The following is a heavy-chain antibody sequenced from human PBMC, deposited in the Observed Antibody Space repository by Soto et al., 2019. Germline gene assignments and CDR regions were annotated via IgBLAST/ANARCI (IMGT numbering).Heavy chain of an antibody. CDR2: ISSDGSSY. CDR1: GFTLTNNG. J-gene: IGHJ6*02. CDR3: XXXXXXXXXGTWSHYYYGMDV. Sequence: QVQLLESGGGVVQPGRSLRLSCVASGFTLTNNGMHWVRQAPGQGLEWVAVISSDGSSYYYGDSVRGRFTISRDTSKNTLFLEMNSLTTADTAVYYCXXXXXXXXXGTWSHYYYGMDVXX. D-gene: IGHD2-8*01. V-gene: IGHV3-30*03.